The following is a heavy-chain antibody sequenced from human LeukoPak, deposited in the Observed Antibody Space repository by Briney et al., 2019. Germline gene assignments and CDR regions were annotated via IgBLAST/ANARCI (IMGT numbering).Heavy chain of an antibody. CDR3: ARGFSSSWYLLYDAFDI. V-gene: IGHV4-34*01. CDR2: INHSGST. Sequence: PSETLSLTCAVYGGSFSGYYWSWIRQPPGKGLEWIGEINHSGSTNYNPSLKSRVTISVDTSKNQFSLKLSSVTAADTAVYYCARGFSSSWYLLYDAFDIWGQGTMVTVSS. CDR1: GGSFSGYY. D-gene: IGHD6-13*01. J-gene: IGHJ3*02.